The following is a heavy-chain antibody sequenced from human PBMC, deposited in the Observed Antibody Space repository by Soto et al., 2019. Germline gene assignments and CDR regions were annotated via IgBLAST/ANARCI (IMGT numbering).Heavy chain of an antibody. J-gene: IGHJ5*02. CDR1: GDSIISSDFY. D-gene: IGHD3-3*02. CDR2: IFYLGSS. CDR3: ARHSLALRKNNWFDP. Sequence: SETLSLTCTVSGDSIISSDFYWGWVRQPPGKGLEWIGSIFYLGSSYYNPSLKSRVTMSVDTSKNQFSLRLRFVTAADTALYFCARHSLALRKNNWFDPWGQGIMVTVSS. V-gene: IGHV4-39*01.